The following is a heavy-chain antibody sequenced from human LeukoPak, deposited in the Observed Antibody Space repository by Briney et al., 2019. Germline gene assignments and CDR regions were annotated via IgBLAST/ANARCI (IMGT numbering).Heavy chain of an antibody. CDR2: IKPKTDGETT. CDR3: ITPLPYSAQ. V-gene: IGHV3-15*07. J-gene: IGHJ4*02. Sequence: GGSPRLSCAASGFTFSNAYMNWVRQAPGKGLEWVGRIKPKTDGETTVYAAPVKDRFSISRDDSKSMMYLQMNSLKTEDTAVYYCITPLPYSAQGGQGTLVTVSS. CDR1: GFTFSNAY. D-gene: IGHD2-21*01.